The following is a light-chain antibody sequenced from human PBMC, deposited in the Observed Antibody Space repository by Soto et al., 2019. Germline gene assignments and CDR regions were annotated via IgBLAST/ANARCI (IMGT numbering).Light chain of an antibody. CDR3: SSYAGSTTYV. Sequence: QSVLTQPASVSGSPGQSITLSCTGTSNDVGTYNLVSWYQQHPGKAPKLIIFEGFKRPSGVPNRFSGSKSGNTASPTISGLQAEDEADYYCSSYAGSTTYVFGTGTKVTVL. J-gene: IGLJ1*01. CDR2: EGF. V-gene: IGLV2-23*01. CDR1: SNDVGTYNL.